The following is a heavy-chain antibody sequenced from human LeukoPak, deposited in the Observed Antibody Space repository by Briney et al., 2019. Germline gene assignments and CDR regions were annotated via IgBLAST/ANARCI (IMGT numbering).Heavy chain of an antibody. D-gene: IGHD3-10*01. CDR3: AKPDKNPFGELLWEYYFDY. CDR1: GFTFSSYG. CDR2: IRYDGSNK. Sequence: GGSLRLSCAASGFTFSSYGMHWVRQAPGKGLEWVAFIRYDGSNKYYADSVKGRFTISRDNSKNTLYLQMNSLRAEDTAVYYCAKPDKNPFGELLWEYYFDYWGQGTLVTVSS. J-gene: IGHJ4*02. V-gene: IGHV3-30*02.